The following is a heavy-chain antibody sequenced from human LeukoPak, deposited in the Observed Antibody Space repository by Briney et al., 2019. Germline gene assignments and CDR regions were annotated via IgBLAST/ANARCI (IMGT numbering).Heavy chain of an antibody. CDR1: GFTFSSYG. J-gene: IGHJ2*01. V-gene: IGHV3-33*01. Sequence: GRSLRLSCAASGFTFSSYGMHWVRQAPGKGLEWVAVIWYDGSNKYYADSVKGRFTISRDNSKNTLYLQMNSLRTEDTAVYYCARDFSGDYDILTGSDLWGRGTLVTVSS. CDR3: ARDFSGDYDILTGSDL. D-gene: IGHD3-9*01. CDR2: IWYDGSNK.